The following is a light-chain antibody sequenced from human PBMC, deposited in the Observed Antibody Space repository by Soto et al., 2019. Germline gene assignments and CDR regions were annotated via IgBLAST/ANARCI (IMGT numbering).Light chain of an antibody. CDR2: AAS. V-gene: IGKV1-39*01. Sequence: DIQMTQSPSSLSACVGDRVTITCRASQSISSYLNWYQQKPGEAPKLLIYAASSLQSGVPSRFSGSGSGTDFTLTISSLQPEDFATYYCQQSYSTPLTFGGGTKVDIK. J-gene: IGKJ4*01. CDR3: QQSYSTPLT. CDR1: QSISSY.